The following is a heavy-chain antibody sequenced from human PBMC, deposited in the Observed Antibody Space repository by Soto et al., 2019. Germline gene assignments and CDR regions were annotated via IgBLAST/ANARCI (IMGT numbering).Heavy chain of an antibody. CDR2: ISESGGST. J-gene: IGHJ4*02. Sequence: EVQLLESGGGLVQPGGSMRLSCAASGFTFSSYAMSWVRQAPGKGLEWVSAISESGGSTQYADSVKGRFTISRDNSKNTLYLQMNSLRAEDTAVFYCAKDYYDTSGYPRYFDYWGQGTLVTVSS. CDR3: AKDYYDTSGYPRYFDY. CDR1: GFTFSSYA. V-gene: IGHV3-23*01. D-gene: IGHD3-22*01.